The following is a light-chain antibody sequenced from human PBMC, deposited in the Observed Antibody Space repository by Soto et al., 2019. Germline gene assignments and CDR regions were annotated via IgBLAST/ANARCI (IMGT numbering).Light chain of an antibody. CDR3: MIWHSNTWV. V-gene: IGLV5-45*01. Sequence: QLVLTQPASLSASPGASVSLTCTLRSGINVGTYNIYWYQQKPRSPPQCLLRYKSDSDKQQGSGVPGRFSGSKDASANAGILLISGLQSEDEADYYCMIWHSNTWVFGGGTKVTVL. J-gene: IGLJ3*02. CDR2: YKSDSDK. CDR1: SGINVGTYN.